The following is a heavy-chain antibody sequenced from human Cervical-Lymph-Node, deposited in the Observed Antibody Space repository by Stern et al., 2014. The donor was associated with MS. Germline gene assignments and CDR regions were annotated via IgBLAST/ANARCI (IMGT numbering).Heavy chain of an antibody. Sequence: QVQLLQPGAEVKKPGASVKVSCKASGYTFINYSMHWVRQAPGQGLEWMGIINRSDGSATYAQNFQGRVTMTRDTSTSTVYMELSSLRSEDTAVYYCARDRYSGSYWTWFDPWGQGTLVTVSS. CDR2: INRSDGSA. D-gene: IGHD1-26*01. CDR1: GYTFINYS. CDR3: ARDRYSGSYWTWFDP. V-gene: IGHV1-46*01. J-gene: IGHJ5*02.